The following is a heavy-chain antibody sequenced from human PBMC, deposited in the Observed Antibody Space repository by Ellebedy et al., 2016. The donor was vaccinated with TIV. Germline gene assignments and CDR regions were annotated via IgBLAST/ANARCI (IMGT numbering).Heavy chain of an antibody. Sequence: GGSLRLSXVASGFNFNIHAMSWVREVPGKGLQWVSGGSGKGAKTSYSGSVKGRFTISRDNSRNMLSLEMTSLRPDDTALYYCAKDRGVFLSSSPIDHWGQGTQVTVSS. D-gene: IGHD6-6*01. CDR2: GSGKGAKT. J-gene: IGHJ4*02. CDR3: AKDRGVFLSSSPIDH. V-gene: IGHV3-23*01. CDR1: GFNFNIHA.